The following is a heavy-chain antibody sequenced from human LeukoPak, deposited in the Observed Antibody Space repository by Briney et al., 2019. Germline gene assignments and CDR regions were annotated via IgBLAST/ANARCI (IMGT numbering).Heavy chain of an antibody. D-gene: IGHD2-15*01. Sequence: SETLSLTCAVYGGSFSGYYWSWIRQPPGKGLEWIGEINHSGSTNYNPSLKSRVTISVDTSKNQSSLKLSSVTAADTAVYYCARVGYSIDYWGQGTLVTVSS. CDR1: GGSFSGYY. CDR3: ARVGYSIDY. CDR2: INHSGST. J-gene: IGHJ4*02. V-gene: IGHV4-34*01.